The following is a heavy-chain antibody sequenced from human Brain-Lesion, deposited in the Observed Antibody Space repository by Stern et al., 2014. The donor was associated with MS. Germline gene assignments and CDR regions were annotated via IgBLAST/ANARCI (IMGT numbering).Heavy chain of an antibody. CDR3: AKDRQYLTYFFDH. V-gene: IGHV3-30*18. CDR1: GFTFGSCA. D-gene: IGHD2/OR15-2a*01. CDR2: VSYDGSNK. Sequence: QMQLVQSGGGVVQPGRPLRLSCVASGFTFGSCAMHWVRQAPGKGLEWVAGVSYDGSNKDYADSVKGRFTISRDNSQNTLYMQMSSLRPEDTAVYYCAKDRQYLTYFFDHWGQGSLVTVSS. J-gene: IGHJ5*02.